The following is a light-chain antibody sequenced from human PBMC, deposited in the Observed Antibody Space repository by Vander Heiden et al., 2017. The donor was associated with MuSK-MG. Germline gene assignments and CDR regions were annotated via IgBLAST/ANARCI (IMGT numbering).Light chain of an antibody. CDR3: QQGYSTPCT. J-gene: IGKJ2*01. V-gene: IGKV1-39*01. CDR2: AAS. Sequence: DIQMTPSPSSLSASVRDRVTITCRASESIRSYLNWYQQRPGKAPELLIYAASRLQSGVPSRFSGSGSGTDFTLTISSLHPEDFATYYCQQGYSTPCTFGQGTKVEIK. CDR1: ESIRSY.